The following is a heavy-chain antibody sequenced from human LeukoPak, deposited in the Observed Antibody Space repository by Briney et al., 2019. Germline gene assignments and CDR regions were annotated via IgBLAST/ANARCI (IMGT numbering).Heavy chain of an antibody. D-gene: IGHD2-2*02. J-gene: IGHJ4*02. Sequence: ASVKVSCKASGYTFTSYDINWVRQATGQGLEWMGWISAYNGNTNYAQKLQGRVTMTTDTSTSTAYMELRSLRSDDTAVYYCARDSPEYCSSTSRYTGRVSPVDYWGQGTLVTVSS. CDR3: ARDSPEYCSSTSRYTGRVSPVDY. V-gene: IGHV1-18*01. CDR2: ISAYNGNT. CDR1: GYTFTSYD.